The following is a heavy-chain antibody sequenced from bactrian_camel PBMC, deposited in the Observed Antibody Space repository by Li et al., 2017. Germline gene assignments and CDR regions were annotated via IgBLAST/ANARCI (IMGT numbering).Heavy chain of an antibody. V-gene: IGHV3S53*01. CDR2: IAGDGRT. CDR1: GDPSLRYC. D-gene: IGHD1*01. Sequence: HVQLVESGGGSVQPGGSLGLSCAASGDPSLRYCMGWFRQAPGKEREGVATIAGDGRTNYADSVKGRFTISKDTAKSTLYLQMNNLKPGDTAMYYCAAEPGRRIGTLPEFWPGPEGLGQFGARGPRSPSP. J-gene: IGHJ4*01. CDR3: AAEPGRRIGTLPEFWPGPEGLGQ.